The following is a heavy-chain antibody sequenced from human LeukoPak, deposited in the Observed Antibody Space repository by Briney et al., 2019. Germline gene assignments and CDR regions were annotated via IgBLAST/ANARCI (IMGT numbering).Heavy chain of an antibody. V-gene: IGHV3-30-3*01. Sequence: PGRSLRLSCAASGFTFSTYAMHWVRQAPGKGLEWVAIISNDGNNKYYADSVKGRFTISRDNSKNTLYLQMNSLRAEDTAVYYCASHIYSSSSNYYFDYWGQGTLVTVSS. CDR3: ASHIYSSSSNYYFDY. J-gene: IGHJ4*02. CDR2: ISNDGNNK. CDR1: GFTFSTYA. D-gene: IGHD6-13*01.